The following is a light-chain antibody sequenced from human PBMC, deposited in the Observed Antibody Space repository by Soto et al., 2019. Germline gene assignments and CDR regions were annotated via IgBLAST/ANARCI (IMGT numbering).Light chain of an antibody. CDR2: EVT. CDR3: SSFASSNTWV. Sequence: QSALTQPPSASGSPGQSVTISCTGTSSDVGAYNYVSWYQQHAGKAPKLVIYEVTKRPSGVPDRFSGSKSANTASLTVSGLQAEDEADYSCSSFASSNTWVLGEGTKLTVL. CDR1: SSDVGAYNY. V-gene: IGLV2-8*01. J-gene: IGLJ3*02.